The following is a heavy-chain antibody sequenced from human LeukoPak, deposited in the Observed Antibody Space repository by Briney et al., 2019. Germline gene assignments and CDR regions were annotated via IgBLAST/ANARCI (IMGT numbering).Heavy chain of an antibody. Sequence: GGSLKLSCAASGFIFSNYGMHWVRQAPGKGLEWAAFIPYDGSNKYYVDSVKGRFTISRDNSKNTLYLQMNSLRAEDTAVYYCAKVAYSSGWSPGYFQHWGQGTLVTVSS. V-gene: IGHV3-30*02. J-gene: IGHJ1*01. CDR2: IPYDGSNK. D-gene: IGHD6-19*01. CDR1: GFIFSNYG. CDR3: AKVAYSSGWSPGYFQH.